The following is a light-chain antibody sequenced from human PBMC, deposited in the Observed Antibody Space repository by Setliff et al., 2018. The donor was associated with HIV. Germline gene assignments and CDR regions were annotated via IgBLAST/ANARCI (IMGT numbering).Light chain of an antibody. J-gene: IGLJ3*02. Sequence: QSVLAQPASVSGSPGQSITISCTGTSSDIGGYNYVSWYQQHPGKAPKLMIYEVTNRPSGVSHRFAGSKSGNTASLTISGLQAEDEADYYCISFTTSSTLVFGGGTKVTVL. CDR2: EVT. CDR3: ISFTTSSTLV. CDR1: SSDIGGYNY. V-gene: IGLV2-14*01.